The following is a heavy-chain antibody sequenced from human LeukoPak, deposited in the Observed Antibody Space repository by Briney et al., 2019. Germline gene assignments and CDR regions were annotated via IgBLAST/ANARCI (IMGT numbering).Heavy chain of an antibody. CDR3: ARRMRFGELYFDY. CDR2: ISSSGSTI. Sequence: GGSLRLSCAASGFTFSDYYMSWIRQAPRKGLEWISYISSSGSTIYYADSVQGRFTISRDNAKNSLYLQVNSLRAEDTAVYYCARRMRFGELYFDYWGQGTLVTVSS. CDR1: GFTFSDYY. V-gene: IGHV3-11*01. D-gene: IGHD3-10*01. J-gene: IGHJ4*02.